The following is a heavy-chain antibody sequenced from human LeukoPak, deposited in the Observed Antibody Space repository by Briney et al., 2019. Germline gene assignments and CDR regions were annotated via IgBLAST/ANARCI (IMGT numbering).Heavy chain of an antibody. D-gene: IGHD6-19*01. V-gene: IGHV3-66*01. Sequence: GGSPRLSCAASGFIVSSSYMSWVRQAPGKGLEWVSVLYSGGITYYADSVKGRFTISRDNSKNTLYLQMNSLRVEDTAVYYCARDSSGYSSYFDYWGQGTLVTVSS. J-gene: IGHJ4*02. CDR3: ARDSSGYSSYFDY. CDR1: GFIVSSSY. CDR2: LYSGGIT.